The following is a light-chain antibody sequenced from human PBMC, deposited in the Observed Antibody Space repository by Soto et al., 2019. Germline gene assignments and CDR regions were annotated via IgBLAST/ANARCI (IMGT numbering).Light chain of an antibody. CDR1: QSVSSY. CDR2: DAS. V-gene: IGKV3-11*01. Sequence: EIVLTQSPATLSLSPGERATLSCRASQSVSSYFAWYQQKPGQAPRLLIYDASNRATGIPARFSGSGSGTDFTLTISSREPEDFAVYYCQQRSNWPRLTFGGGTKVEIK. J-gene: IGKJ4*01. CDR3: QQRSNWPRLT.